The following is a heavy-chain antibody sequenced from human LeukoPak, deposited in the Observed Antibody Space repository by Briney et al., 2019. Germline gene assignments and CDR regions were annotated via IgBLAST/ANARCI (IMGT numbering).Heavy chain of an antibody. CDR1: GFTFSHYW. CDR2: INQDGSEK. V-gene: IGHV3-7*01. CDR3: ARDGVADGLYLDS. J-gene: IGHJ4*02. Sequence: PGGSLRLSCAPSGFTFSHYWMSWVRQAPGKGLEWVADINQDGSEKYYVDSVKGRFTIPRDNTKNSLSLQMNSLRAEDTTVYFCARDGVADGLYLDSWGQGALVTVSS. D-gene: IGHD6-13*01.